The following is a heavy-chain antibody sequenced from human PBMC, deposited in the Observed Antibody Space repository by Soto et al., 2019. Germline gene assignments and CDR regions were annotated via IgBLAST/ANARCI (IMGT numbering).Heavy chain of an antibody. V-gene: IGHV4-30-4*01. CDR2: ISYNGRT. D-gene: IGHD2-2*01. CDR1: GGSINSGDHY. CDR3: VSCLYQAVGYQVPTYGMDV. J-gene: IGHJ6*02. Sequence: QVQLQESGPGLVKPSQTLSLTCTVSGGSINSGDHYWSWVRQPPGKGLEWIGYISYNGRTDYNPSLKSRLAISLATSKNQFSLNLSSVTAADTAVYFCVSCLYQAVGYQVPTYGMDVWGQGTTVTVSS.